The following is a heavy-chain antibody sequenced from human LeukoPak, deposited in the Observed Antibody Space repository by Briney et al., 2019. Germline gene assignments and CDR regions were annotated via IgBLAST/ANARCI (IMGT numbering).Heavy chain of an antibody. D-gene: IGHD5-18*01. CDR3: ARDLHSYGY. Sequence: GGSLRLSCAASGFTFSRYSMNWVRPAPGKGLEWVSYISSSSSTIYYADSVKGRFTISRDNAKNSLYLQINRLRAEDTAVYYCARDLHSYGYWGQGTLVTVSS. V-gene: IGHV3-48*01. CDR2: ISSSSSTI. CDR1: GFTFSRYS. J-gene: IGHJ4*02.